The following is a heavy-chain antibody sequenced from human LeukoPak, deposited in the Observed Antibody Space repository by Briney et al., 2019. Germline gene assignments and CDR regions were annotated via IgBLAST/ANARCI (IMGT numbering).Heavy chain of an antibody. J-gene: IGHJ4*02. D-gene: IGHD3-3*01. CDR2: INWNGGST. CDR1: GFTFDDYA. V-gene: IGHV3-20*04. Sequence: GGSLRLSCAASGFTFDDYAMNWVRQAPGKGLEWVSGINWNGGSTYYRDSVKGRFTISRDNGKNSLYLQMNSLRAEDTALYYCARVKGSGYRNSIDYWGQGTLVTVSS. CDR3: ARVKGSGYRNSIDY.